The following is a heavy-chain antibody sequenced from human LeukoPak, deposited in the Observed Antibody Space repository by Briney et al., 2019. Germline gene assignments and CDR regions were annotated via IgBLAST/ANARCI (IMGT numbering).Heavy chain of an antibody. J-gene: IGHJ4*02. Sequence: ASVKVSCKASGYTFTGYYMHWVRQAPGQGLEWMGWINPNSGGTNYAQKFQGRVTMTRDTSISTAYMELSRLRSDDTAVYYCARERRRTGTTSLGPLDHWGQGTLVTVSS. V-gene: IGHV1-2*02. CDR3: ARERRRTGTTSLGPLDH. D-gene: IGHD1-1*01. CDR2: INPNSGGT. CDR1: GYTFTGYY.